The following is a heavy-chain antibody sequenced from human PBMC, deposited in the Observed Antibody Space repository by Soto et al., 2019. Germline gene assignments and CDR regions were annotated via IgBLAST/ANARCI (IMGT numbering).Heavy chain of an antibody. D-gene: IGHD3-10*01. J-gene: IGHJ4*02. CDR1: GLPFSSYS. CDR2: ISGSGGST. Sequence: PGGSLRLSCAASGLPFSSYSMSWVRQAPGKGLEWVSAISGSGGSTYYADSVKGRFTISRDNSKNTLYLQMNSLRAEDTAVYYCAKRVEYYFDYWGQGNLVTVSS. V-gene: IGHV3-23*01. CDR3: AKRVEYYFDY.